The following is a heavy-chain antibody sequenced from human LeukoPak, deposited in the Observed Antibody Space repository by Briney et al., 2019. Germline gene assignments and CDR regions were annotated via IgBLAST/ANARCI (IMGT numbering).Heavy chain of an antibody. CDR3: ARARAYYDSSGYYYDFDY. CDR2: IIPIFGTA. V-gene: IGHV1-69*13. J-gene: IGHJ4*02. CDR1: GGTFSSYA. D-gene: IGHD3-22*01. Sequence: SVKVSCKASGGTFSSYAISWVRQAPGQGLEWMGGIIPIFGTANYAQKFQGRVTITADEPTSTAYMELSSLRSEDTAVYYCARARAYYDSSGYYYDFDYWGQGTLVTVSS.